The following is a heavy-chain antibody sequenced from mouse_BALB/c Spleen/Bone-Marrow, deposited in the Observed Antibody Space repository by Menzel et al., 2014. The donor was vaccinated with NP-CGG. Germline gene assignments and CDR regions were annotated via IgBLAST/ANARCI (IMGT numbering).Heavy chain of an antibody. CDR1: GYSFTNYW. D-gene: IGHD3-3*01. V-gene: IGHV1-61*01. CDR3: TRYDLTTRAFAY. J-gene: IGHJ3*01. Sequence: VQLQESGAELVRPGASVKLSCKASGYSFTNYWMNWVKQRPGQGLEWIGMIHPSDSESRLNQKFKDKATLTVDKSSSTAYMQLSSPTSEDSAVYYCTRYDLTTRAFAYWGQGTLVTVSA. CDR2: IHPSDSES.